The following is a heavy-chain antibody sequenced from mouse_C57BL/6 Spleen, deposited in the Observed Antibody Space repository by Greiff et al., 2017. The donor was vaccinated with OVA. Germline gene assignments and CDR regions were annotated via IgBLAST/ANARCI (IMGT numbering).Heavy chain of an antibody. CDR2: INYDGSST. CDR3: ARDGDDAMDY. J-gene: IGHJ4*01. Sequence: EVKLVESEGGLVQPGSSMKLSCTASGFTFSDYYMAWVRQVPEKGLEWVANINYDGSSTYYLDSLKSRFIISRDNAKNILYLQMSSLKSEDTATYYCARDGDDAMDYWGQGTSVTVSS. V-gene: IGHV5-16*01. CDR1: GFTFSDYY.